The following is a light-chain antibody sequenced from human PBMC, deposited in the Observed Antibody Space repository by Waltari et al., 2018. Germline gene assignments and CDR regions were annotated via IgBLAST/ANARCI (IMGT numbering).Light chain of an antibody. Sequence: QSVLTQPPSVSGAPGQRVTISCTGSGSNIGAGYDVHWYQQLPRAAPKLLIYGSTSRPLGVPDRFFGSTSGTSASLAITWLQAEDEADCYCQSYDTSLSVVFGGGTKLTVL. J-gene: IGLJ3*02. CDR3: QSYDTSLSVV. CDR2: GST. CDR1: GSNIGAGYD. V-gene: IGLV1-40*01.